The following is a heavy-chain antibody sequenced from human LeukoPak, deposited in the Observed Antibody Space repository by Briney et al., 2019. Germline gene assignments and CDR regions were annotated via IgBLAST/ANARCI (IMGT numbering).Heavy chain of an antibody. D-gene: IGHD3-22*01. CDR3: ARAGYYYDSSGSGP. Sequence: GGSLRLSCAASGFTFSTYSMNWVRQAPGKGLEWVSSISSSSSYIYYADSVKGRFTISRDNAKNSLYLQMNSLRAEDTAVYYCARAGYYYDSSGSGPWGQGTLVTVSS. CDR1: GFTFSTYS. J-gene: IGHJ5*02. V-gene: IGHV3-21*01. CDR2: ISSSSSYI.